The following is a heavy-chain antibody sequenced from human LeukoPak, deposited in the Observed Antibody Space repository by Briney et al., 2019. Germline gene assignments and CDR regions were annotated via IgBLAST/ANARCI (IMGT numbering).Heavy chain of an antibody. CDR3: ARDFRSADY. Sequence: PGGSLRLSCAASGFTFSTYCMHWVRQAPGKGPMWVSRICPDGTVTNYADSVKARFIISRDNARNTVYLQMYSLRVEDTAVYYCARDFRSADYWGQGTLVTVSS. CDR2: ICPDGTVT. V-gene: IGHV3-74*01. CDR1: GFTFSTYC. J-gene: IGHJ4*02.